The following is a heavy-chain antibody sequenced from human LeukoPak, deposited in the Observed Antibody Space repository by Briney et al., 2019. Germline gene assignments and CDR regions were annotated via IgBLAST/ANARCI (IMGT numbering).Heavy chain of an antibody. CDR1: GFTFSSYS. D-gene: IGHD3-3*01. Sequence: GGSLRFSCAASGFTFSSYSMNWVRQAPGKGLEWVSSISSSSSYIYYADSLKGRFTISRDNAKNSLYLQMSSLRAEDTAVYYCARDVRADYWGQGTLVTVSS. V-gene: IGHV3-21*01. J-gene: IGHJ4*02. CDR3: ARDVRADY. CDR2: ISSSSSYI.